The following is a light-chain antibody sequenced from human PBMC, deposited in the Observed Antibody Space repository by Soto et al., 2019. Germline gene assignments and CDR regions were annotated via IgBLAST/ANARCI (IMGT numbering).Light chain of an antibody. CDR3: QVWDSSSDLYVV. J-gene: IGLJ2*01. Sequence: SHELTQPLSVSVVPGKTASITCGGNNIGSKSVHWYQQKPGQAPVLVIYYDSDRPSGIPERFSGSNSGNTATLTISRVEAGDEADYYCQVWDSSSDLYVVFGGGTKLTVL. CDR1: NIGSKS. V-gene: IGLV3-21*04. CDR2: YDS.